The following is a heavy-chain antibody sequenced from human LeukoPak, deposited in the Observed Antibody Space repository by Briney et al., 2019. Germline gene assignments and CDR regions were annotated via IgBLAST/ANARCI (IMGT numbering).Heavy chain of an antibody. CDR1: GFTFSGYA. CDR3: VSPRGFSYGYFDY. J-gene: IGHJ4*02. D-gene: IGHD5-18*01. Sequence: PGGSLRLSCAASGFTFSGYAMSWIRQPPGKGLEWIGSIYYSKNTYYNPSLKSRVTISADTSKNQFSLTLGSVSATDTAVYYCVSPRGFSYGYFDYWGQGTLVTVSS. V-gene: IGHV4-38-2*01. CDR2: IYYSKNT.